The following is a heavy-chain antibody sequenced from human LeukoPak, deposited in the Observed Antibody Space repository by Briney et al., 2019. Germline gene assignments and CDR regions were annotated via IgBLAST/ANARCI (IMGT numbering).Heavy chain of an antibody. V-gene: IGHV3-66*04. J-gene: IGHJ4*02. Sequence: GGSLRLSCAASGFSVSSIYMRWVRQAPGKGLEWVSVIYSGGSTYYADSAKGRFTISRDNSKNTLYLQMNSLRGEDTAVYYCARHRGYCSSTGCYPYYFDYWGQGTLVIVSS. CDR2: IYSGGST. CDR1: GFSVSSIY. CDR3: ARHRGYCSSTGCYPYYFDY. D-gene: IGHD2-2*01.